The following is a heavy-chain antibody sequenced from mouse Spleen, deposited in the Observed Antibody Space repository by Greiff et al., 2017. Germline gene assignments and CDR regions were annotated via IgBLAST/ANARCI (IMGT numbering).Heavy chain of an antibody. CDR3: ARGVDDGFLDY. V-gene: IGHV1-69*02. CDR1: GYTFTSYW. J-gene: IGHJ4*01. Sequence: QVQLQQPGAELVRPGASVKLSCKASGYTFTSYWINWVKQRPGQGLEWIGNIYPSDSYTNYNQKFKDKATLTVDKSSSTAYMQLSSLTSEDSAVYYCARGVDDGFLDYWGQGTSVTVSS. D-gene: IGHD2-3*01. CDR2: IYPSDSYT.